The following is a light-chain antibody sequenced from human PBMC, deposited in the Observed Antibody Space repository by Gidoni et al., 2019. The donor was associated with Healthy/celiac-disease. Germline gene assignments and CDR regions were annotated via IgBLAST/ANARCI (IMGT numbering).Light chain of an antibody. Sequence: QSALTQPASVSGSPRQSITISCTGTSSDVGGYNYVSWYQQHPGKAPKLMIYEVSNRHSGVSDRFSGSKSGNTASLTISGLQAEDEADYYCSSYTSSSTLVVFGGGTKLTVL. CDR2: EVS. CDR1: SSDVGGYNY. V-gene: IGLV2-14*01. J-gene: IGLJ2*01. CDR3: SSYTSSSTLVV.